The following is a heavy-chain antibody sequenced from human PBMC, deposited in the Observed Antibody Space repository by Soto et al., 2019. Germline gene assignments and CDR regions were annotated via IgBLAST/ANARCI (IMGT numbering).Heavy chain of an antibody. Sequence: GASVKVSCKASGYTFTSYGISWVRQAPGQGLEWMGWISAYNGNTNYAQKLQGRVTMTTDTSTSTAYMELRSLRSDDTAVYYCARVEGCSSTSCLQTGWFDPWGQGTLVTVSS. J-gene: IGHJ5*02. V-gene: IGHV1-18*01. CDR1: GYTFTSYG. CDR3: ARVEGCSSTSCLQTGWFDP. CDR2: ISAYNGNT. D-gene: IGHD2-2*01.